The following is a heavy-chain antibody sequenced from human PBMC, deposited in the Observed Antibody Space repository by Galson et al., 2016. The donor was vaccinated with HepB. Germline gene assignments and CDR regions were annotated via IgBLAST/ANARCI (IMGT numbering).Heavy chain of an antibody. J-gene: IGHJ5*02. CDR2: MNQAGSEK. CDR1: GFTFSNYW. V-gene: IGHV3-7*01. D-gene: IGHD3-16*01. CDR3: ARNYGPFDL. Sequence: SLRLSCAASGFTFSNYWLSWVRQAPGKGLEWVANMNQAGSEKYFVDSVKGRFTISRDHAQNSVYLQMNSLRAEDTAVYYCARNYGPFDLWGQGTLVIVSS.